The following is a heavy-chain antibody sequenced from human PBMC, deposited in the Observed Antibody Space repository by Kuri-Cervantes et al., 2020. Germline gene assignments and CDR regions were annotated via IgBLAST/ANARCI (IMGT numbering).Heavy chain of an antibody. CDR2: INPNSGST. V-gene: IGHV1-2*02. CDR3: ARVRVQSSGYNFDY. J-gene: IGHJ4*02. D-gene: IGHD3-22*01. CDR1: GYTFTGYY. Sequence: ASVKVSCKASGYTFTGYYMHWVRQAPGQGLEWMGWINPNSGSTKYAQKFQGRVTMTRDTSISTLYMELSRLRSDDTAVYYCARVRVQSSGYNFDYRGQGTLVTVSS.